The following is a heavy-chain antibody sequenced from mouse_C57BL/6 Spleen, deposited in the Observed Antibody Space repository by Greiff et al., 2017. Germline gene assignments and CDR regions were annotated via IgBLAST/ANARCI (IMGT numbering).Heavy chain of an antibody. CDR2: IYPGDGDT. Sequence: QVHVKQSGPELVKPGASVKISCKASGYAFSSSWMNWVKQRPGKGLEWIGRIYPGDGDTNYNGKFKGKATLTADKSSSTAYMQLSSLISEDSAVYFCAREDLSYYGSSHWYFDVWGTGTTVTVSS. V-gene: IGHV1-82*01. CDR3: AREDLSYYGSSHWYFDV. J-gene: IGHJ1*03. CDR1: GYAFSSSW. D-gene: IGHD1-1*01.